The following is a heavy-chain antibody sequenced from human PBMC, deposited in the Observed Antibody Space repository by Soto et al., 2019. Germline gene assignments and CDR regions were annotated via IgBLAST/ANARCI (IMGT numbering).Heavy chain of an antibody. CDR1: GYTFTTHY. CDR2: INPSDGST. J-gene: IGHJ6*02. V-gene: IGHV1-46*01. CDR3: ARALDYDFYYYGMDV. Sequence: ASVKVSCKASGYTFTTHYMHWVRQAPGQGLEWMGTINPSDGSTTYAQKFQGRVTMTRDTSTSTVYMELSRLISEDTAVYYCARALDYDFYYYGMDVWGQGTTVTVSS. D-gene: IGHD4-17*01.